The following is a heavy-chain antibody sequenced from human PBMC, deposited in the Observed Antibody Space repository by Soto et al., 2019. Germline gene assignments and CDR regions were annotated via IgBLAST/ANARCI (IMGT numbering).Heavy chain of an antibody. V-gene: IGHV1-69*02. CDR1: GGTFNRET. J-gene: IGHJ6*04. CDR2: IIPVLDVT. CDR3: ARGGKLGGDLDV. D-gene: IGHD3-10*01. Sequence: QAQLVQSGAEVKKPGSSVKVSCKASGGTFNRETFSWVRQAPGQGLQWMGRIIPVLDVTEYPQNFQGRVTITADTSTSTVYLALSGLGSDDTAVYYLARGGKLGGDLDVWGKGTPVIVSS.